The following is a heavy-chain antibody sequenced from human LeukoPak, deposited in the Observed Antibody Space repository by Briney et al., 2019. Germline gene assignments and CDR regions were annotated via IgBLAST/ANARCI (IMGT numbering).Heavy chain of an antibody. Sequence: GGSLRLSCAASGFIFTNYAVTWVRQAPGRGLEWVSTIIDDGRTYYTDSVDGRFTVSRDNSKDTLYLQMNNLRAEDTAMYYCARGAGAQRVDWFDPWGQGTLVTVSS. CDR2: IIDDGRT. CDR3: ARGAGAQRVDWFDP. J-gene: IGHJ5*02. D-gene: IGHD3-3*01. V-gene: IGHV3-23*01. CDR1: GFIFTNYA.